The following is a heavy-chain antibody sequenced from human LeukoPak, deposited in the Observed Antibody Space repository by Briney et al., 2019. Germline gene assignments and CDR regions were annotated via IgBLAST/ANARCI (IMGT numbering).Heavy chain of an antibody. CDR3: AKGHYGDNYYYGMDV. V-gene: IGHV3-30*18. Sequence: GGSLRLPCAASGITISDQFMDWVRQAPGKGLEWVAVISYDGTNKYYADSVKGRFTVSRDNSKNTVYLQMNSLRAEDTAVYYCAKGHYGDNYYYGMDVWGKGTTVTVSS. CDR2: ISYDGTNK. CDR1: GITISDQF. D-gene: IGHD4-17*01. J-gene: IGHJ6*04.